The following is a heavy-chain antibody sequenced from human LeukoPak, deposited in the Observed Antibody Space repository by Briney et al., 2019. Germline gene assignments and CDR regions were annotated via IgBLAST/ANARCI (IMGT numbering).Heavy chain of an antibody. V-gene: IGHV3-15*01. J-gene: IGHJ4*02. CDR3: TTENSGYDTADY. CDR2: IKSKTDGGTT. CDR1: GFTFSNAW. Sequence: GGSLRLSCAASGFTFSNAWMSWVRQAPGKGLEWVGRIKSKTDGGTTDYAAPVKGRFTISRDDSKNTLYLQMNSLKTEDTAVYYCTTENSGYDTADYWGQGTLVIVSS. D-gene: IGHD5-12*01.